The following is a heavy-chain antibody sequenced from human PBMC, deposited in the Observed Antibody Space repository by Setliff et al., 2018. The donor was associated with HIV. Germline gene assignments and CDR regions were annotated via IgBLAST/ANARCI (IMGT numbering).Heavy chain of an antibody. CDR2: ISAYNGNT. D-gene: IGHD4-17*01. V-gene: IGHV1-18*04. Sequence: GASVKVSCKASGYTFTNYYIHWVRQAPGQGLEWMGIISAYNGNTNYAQKLQGRVTMTTDTSTSTAYMELRSLRSDDTAVYYCARDGDYGDYGVLYFDYWGQGTLVTV. CDR3: ARDGDYGDYGVLYFDY. CDR1: GYTFTNYY. J-gene: IGHJ4*02.